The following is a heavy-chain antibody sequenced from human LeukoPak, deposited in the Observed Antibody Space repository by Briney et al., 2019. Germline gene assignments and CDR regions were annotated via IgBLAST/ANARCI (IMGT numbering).Heavy chain of an antibody. D-gene: IGHD3-10*01. CDR1: SGSISRGDYY. CDR2: INYSGTT. Sequence: PSETLSLTCTVPSGSISRGDYYWGWVRQPPGEGLGWIAIINYSGTTFYNPSLKRRVTISVDTSENKSSLKLSSVPAADTALYYCARRRSGKNWFDPWGQGTLVTVSS. CDR3: ARRRSGKNWFDP. J-gene: IGHJ5*02. V-gene: IGHV4-39*01.